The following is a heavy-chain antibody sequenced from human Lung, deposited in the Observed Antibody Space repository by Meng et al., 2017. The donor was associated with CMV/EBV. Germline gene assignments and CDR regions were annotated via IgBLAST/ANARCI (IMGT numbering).Heavy chain of an antibody. CDR3: AGGLADYEFWSGYYNYYGMDG. Sequence: GXXLVXPTETLTLTCTVSGFSLSNARMGVSWIRQPPGKTLEWLAHIFSHDEKSYSTSLKSRLTISKDTSKSQVVLTMNNMDPVATITYYCAGGLADYEFWSGYYNYYGMDGXGQGXTVTVSS. CDR1: GFSLSNARMG. D-gene: IGHD3-3*01. CDR2: IFSHDEK. V-gene: IGHV2-26*01. J-gene: IGHJ6*02.